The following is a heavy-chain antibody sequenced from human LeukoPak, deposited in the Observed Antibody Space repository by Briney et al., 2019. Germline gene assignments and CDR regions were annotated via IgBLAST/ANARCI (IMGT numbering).Heavy chain of an antibody. V-gene: IGHV3-23*01. D-gene: IGHD1-26*01. J-gene: IGHJ4*02. Sequence: GGSLRLSCAASGFTFSSYAMTWVRQAPGKGLEWGSAIGDSGRNTYYADSVRGRFTISRDNSKNTLYLQMNSLRAEDTAIYYCAKDPLLRGATYDYWGQGTLVTVSS. CDR1: GFTFSSYA. CDR3: AKDPLLRGATYDY. CDR2: IGDSGRNT.